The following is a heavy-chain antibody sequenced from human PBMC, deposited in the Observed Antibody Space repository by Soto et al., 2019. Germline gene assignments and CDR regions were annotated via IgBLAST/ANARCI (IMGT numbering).Heavy chain of an antibody. CDR1: GGSFSGYY. CDR2: INHSGST. Sequence: SETLSLTCAAYGGSFSGYYWSWLRQPPGKGLEWIGEINHSGSTNYNPSLKSRVTISVDTSKNQFSLKLSSVTAADTAVYYCARESVGYVDAFDIWGQGTMVTVSS. CDR3: ARESVGYVDAFDI. D-gene: IGHD5-12*01. V-gene: IGHV4-34*01. J-gene: IGHJ3*02.